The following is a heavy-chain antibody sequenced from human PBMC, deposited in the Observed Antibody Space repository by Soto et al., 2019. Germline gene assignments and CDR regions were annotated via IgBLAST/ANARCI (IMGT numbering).Heavy chain of an antibody. Sequence: SETLSLTCAVYGGSFSGYYWSWIRQPPGKGLEWIGEINHSGSTNYNPSLKSRVTISVDTSKNQFSLKLSSVTAADTAVYYCARGPGGFGVVTFDYWGQGTLVTVSS. CDR1: GGSFSGYY. CDR3: ARGPGGFGVVTFDY. V-gene: IGHV4-34*01. D-gene: IGHD3-3*01. J-gene: IGHJ4*02. CDR2: INHSGST.